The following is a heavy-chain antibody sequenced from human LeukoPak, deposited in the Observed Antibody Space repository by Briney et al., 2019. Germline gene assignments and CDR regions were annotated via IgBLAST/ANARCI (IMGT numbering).Heavy chain of an antibody. V-gene: IGHV3-23*01. D-gene: IGHD2-2*01. CDR3: AKGWYSASCYDY. Sequence: GGSLRLSCAASGFTFSSYAMSWVRQAPGKGLEWVSAISGSGGSTYYADSVKGRFTITRDNSKNTLYLQMNSLRAEDTAVYYCAKGWYSASCYDYWGQGTLVTVSS. CDR2: ISGSGGST. CDR1: GFTFSSYA. J-gene: IGHJ4*02.